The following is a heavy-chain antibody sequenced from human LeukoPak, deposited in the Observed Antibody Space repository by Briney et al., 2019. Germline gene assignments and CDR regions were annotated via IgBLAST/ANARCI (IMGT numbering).Heavy chain of an antibody. J-gene: IGHJ4*02. V-gene: IGHV1-2*02. D-gene: IGHD2-2*01. CDR2: INPNSGGT. CDR3: ARDLIVVVPAAMEDF. Sequence: ASVKVSCKAAGSTFTGYYMHWVRQAPGQGLEWMGWINPNSGGTNYAQKFQGRVTMTRDTSISTAYMELSRLRSDDTAVYYCARDLIVVVPAAMEDFWGQGTLVTVSS. CDR1: GSTFTGYY.